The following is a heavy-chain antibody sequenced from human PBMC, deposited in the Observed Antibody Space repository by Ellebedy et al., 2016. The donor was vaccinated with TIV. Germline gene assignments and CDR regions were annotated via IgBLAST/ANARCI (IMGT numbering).Heavy chain of an antibody. CDR3: ARTVSSGYYDYYFDY. J-gene: IGHJ4*02. CDR1: GGSFSGYY. CDR2: INHSGST. D-gene: IGHD3-22*01. V-gene: IGHV4-34*01. Sequence: SETLSLXXAVYGGSFSGYYWSWIRQPPGKGLEWIGEINHSGSTNYNPSLKSRVTISVDTSKNQFSLKLSSVTAADTAVYYCARTVSSGYYDYYFDYWGQGTLVTVSS.